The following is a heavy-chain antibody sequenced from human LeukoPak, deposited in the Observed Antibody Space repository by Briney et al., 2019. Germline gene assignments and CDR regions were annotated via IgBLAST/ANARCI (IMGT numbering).Heavy chain of an antibody. J-gene: IGHJ5*02. V-gene: IGHV3-30-3*01. CDR1: GFAFSSYA. CDR3: AKGANWGRSLMVS. D-gene: IGHD7-27*01. CDR2: ISYDDGSNK. Sequence: GGSLRLSCAASGFAFSSYAMHWVRQAPGKGLEWVAVISYDDGSNKYYADSVRGRFTISRDNSKNTLYLQMNSLRAEDTAVYYCAKGANWGRSLMVSWGQGTLVTVSS.